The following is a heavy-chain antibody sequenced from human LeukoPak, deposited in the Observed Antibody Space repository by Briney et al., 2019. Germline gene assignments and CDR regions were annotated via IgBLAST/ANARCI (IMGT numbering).Heavy chain of an antibody. D-gene: IGHD3-22*01. Sequence: GGSLRLSCAASGFTFSSYAMSWVRQAPGKGLEWVAVISYDGSNKYYADSVKGRFTISRDNSKNTLYLQMNSLRAEDTAVYYCAKGGRYYDSSGYLPNYYFDYWGQGTLVTVSS. J-gene: IGHJ4*02. CDR1: GFTFSSYA. CDR2: ISYDGSNK. CDR3: AKGGRYYDSSGYLPNYYFDY. V-gene: IGHV3-30*18.